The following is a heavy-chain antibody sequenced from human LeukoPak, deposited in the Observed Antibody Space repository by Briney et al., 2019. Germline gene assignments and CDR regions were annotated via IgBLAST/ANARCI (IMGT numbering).Heavy chain of an antibody. J-gene: IGHJ5*02. D-gene: IGHD3-9*01. CDR3: ARRGGDYDILTGYGPNMNWFDP. CDR1: GYSFTSYW. V-gene: IGHV5-51*01. CDR2: IYPGDSDT. Sequence: GESPKISCKGSGYSFTSYWIGWVRQMPGKGLEWMGIIYPGDSDTRYSPSFQGQVTISADKSISTAYLQWSSLKASDTAMYYCARRGGDYDILTGYGPNMNWFDPWGQGTLVTVSS.